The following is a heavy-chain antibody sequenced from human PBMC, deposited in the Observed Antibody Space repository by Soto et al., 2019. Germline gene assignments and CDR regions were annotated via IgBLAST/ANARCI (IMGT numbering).Heavy chain of an antibody. D-gene: IGHD3-9*01. Sequence: EVQLLESGGGLVQPGGSLRLSCSVSGFTFSNYAMTWVRQAPGKGLEWVSSISGGGGGTPYADSMKGRFTISRDNSKNTLHLEMNRPRAVATAVYYCAKGSQYDMWPANHAFDSWGQGTLVNVSS. CDR2: ISGGGGGT. V-gene: IGHV3-23*01. J-gene: IGHJ4*02. CDR1: GFTFSNYA. CDR3: AKGSQYDMWPANHAFDS.